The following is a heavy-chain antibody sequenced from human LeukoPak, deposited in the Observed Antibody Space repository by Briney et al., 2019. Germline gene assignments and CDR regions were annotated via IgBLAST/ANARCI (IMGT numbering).Heavy chain of an antibody. CDR1: GYSFPSYW. CDR2: IYPGDSDT. V-gene: IGHV5-51*01. CDR3: ARGPAGTFDY. Sequence: GESPKISCKGSGYSFPSYWIGWVRQMPGKGLEWMGLIYPGDSDTRYSPSFQGQVTISADKSINTAYVQWSSLKASDTAMYYCARGPAGTFDYWGQGTLVTVSS. J-gene: IGHJ4*02.